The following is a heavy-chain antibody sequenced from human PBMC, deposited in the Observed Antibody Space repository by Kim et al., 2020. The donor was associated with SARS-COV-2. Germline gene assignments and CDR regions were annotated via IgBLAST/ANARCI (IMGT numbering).Heavy chain of an antibody. CDR3: ALGIAAGRDY. J-gene: IGHJ4*02. V-gene: IGHV4-61*02. CDR1: GGSISSGSYY. Sequence: SETLSLTCTVSGGSISSGSYYWSWIRQPAGKGLEWIGRIYTSGSTNYNPSLKSRVTISVDTSKNQFSLKLSSVTAADTAVYYCALGIAAGRDYWGQGTLVTVSS. D-gene: IGHD6-13*01. CDR2: IYTSGST.